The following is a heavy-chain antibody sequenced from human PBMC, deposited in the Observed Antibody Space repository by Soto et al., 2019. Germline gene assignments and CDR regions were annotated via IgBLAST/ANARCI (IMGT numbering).Heavy chain of an antibody. V-gene: IGHV5-51*01. CDR1: GYSFTSYW. Sequence: PGESLKISCKGSGYSFTSYWIGWVRQMPGKGLEWMGIIYPGDSDTRYSPSFQGQVTISADKSISTAYLQWSSLKASDTAMYYCARVSKDYYDSSGYYAFDYWGQGTLVTVS. D-gene: IGHD3-22*01. J-gene: IGHJ4*02. CDR2: IYPGDSDT. CDR3: ARVSKDYYDSSGYYAFDY.